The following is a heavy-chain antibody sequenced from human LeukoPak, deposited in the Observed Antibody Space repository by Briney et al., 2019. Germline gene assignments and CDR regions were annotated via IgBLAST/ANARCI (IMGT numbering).Heavy chain of an antibody. CDR1: GFTFTDYY. D-gene: IGHD1-14*01. Sequence: GASVKVSCKASGFTFTDYYMHWVRLAPGQGREWMGYTNPHSGVKRFPQKCRGTVTMTTDTSISAPYMELSSLISADTAMYSCVSEGITKAFDLWGQGALVTVSS. V-gene: IGHV1-2*02. J-gene: IGHJ4*02. CDR2: TNPHSGVK. CDR3: VSEGITKAFDL.